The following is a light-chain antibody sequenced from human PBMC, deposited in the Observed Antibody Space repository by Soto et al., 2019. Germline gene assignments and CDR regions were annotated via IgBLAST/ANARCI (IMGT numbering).Light chain of an antibody. CDR3: QQYGTSPRT. Sequence: EIVLTQSPGILSLSPGERATLSCRASQTVSSNYLAWFQQKPGQAPRLLIHGASNRATGIPDRFSGIGSGTDFTLTISRLEPEDFAVYYCQQYGTSPRTFGQGTKVEIK. V-gene: IGKV3-20*01. CDR2: GAS. CDR1: QTVSSNY. J-gene: IGKJ1*01.